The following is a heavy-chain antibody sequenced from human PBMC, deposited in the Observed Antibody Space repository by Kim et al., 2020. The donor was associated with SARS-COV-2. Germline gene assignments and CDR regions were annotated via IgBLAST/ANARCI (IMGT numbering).Heavy chain of an antibody. D-gene: IGHD3-10*01. J-gene: IGHJ3*01. CDR2: INTNTGNP. Sequence: ASVNVSCKASGHIFSSYAMNWVRQAPGQGLEWMGWINTNTGNPTYAQGFTGRFVFSLDTSDSTTYLQITSLKSEDTAVYYCASSMLYGVISAFDLWGQGTMVTVSS. V-gene: IGHV7-4-1*02. CDR3: ASSMLYGVISAFDL. CDR1: GHIFSSYA.